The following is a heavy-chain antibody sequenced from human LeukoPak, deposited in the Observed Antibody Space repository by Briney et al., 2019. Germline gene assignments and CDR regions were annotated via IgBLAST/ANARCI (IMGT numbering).Heavy chain of an antibody. D-gene: IGHD6-6*01. CDR2: INPSGGST. CDR3: ASGQSSDTPKN. J-gene: IGHJ4*02. V-gene: IGHV1-46*01. CDR1: GYTFTSYY. Sequence: ASVKVSCKASGYTFTSYYMHWVRQAPGQGLEWMGIINPSGGSTSYAQKFQGRVTMTRDTSTTTVYMELSSLRSEDTAVYYCASGQSSDTPKNWDQGTLVTVSS.